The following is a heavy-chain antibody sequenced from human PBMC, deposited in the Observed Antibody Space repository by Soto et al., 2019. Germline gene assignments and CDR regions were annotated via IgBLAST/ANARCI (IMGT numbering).Heavy chain of an antibody. V-gene: IGHV1-69*13. CDR1: GGTFSSYA. J-gene: IGHJ3*02. D-gene: IGHD3-22*01. CDR2: IIPIFGTA. CDR3: ATPYYYDSSGYYYVGAFDI. Sequence: SVKVSCKASGGTFSSYAISWVRQAPGQGLEWMGGIIPIFGTANYAQKFQGRVTITADESTSTAYMELSSLRSEDTAVYYCATPYYYDSSGYYYVGAFDIWGQGTMVTVSS.